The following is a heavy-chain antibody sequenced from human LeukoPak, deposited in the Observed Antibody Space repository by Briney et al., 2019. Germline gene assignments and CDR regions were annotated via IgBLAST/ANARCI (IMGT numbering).Heavy chain of an antibody. CDR2: ISGSGGST. J-gene: IGHJ2*01. CDR3: AKMSGELRSISYWYFDL. D-gene: IGHD3-10*01. Sequence: PGGSLRLSCAASGFTFSSYAMSWVRQAPGKGLEWVSAISGSGGSTYYADSVKGRFTISRDNSKNTLYLQMNSLRAEDTAVYYCAKMSGELRSISYWYFDLWGRGTLVTVSS. V-gene: IGHV3-23*01. CDR1: GFTFSSYA.